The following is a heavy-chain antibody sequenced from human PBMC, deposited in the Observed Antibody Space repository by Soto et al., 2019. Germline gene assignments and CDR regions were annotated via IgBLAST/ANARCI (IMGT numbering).Heavy chain of an antibody. D-gene: IGHD3-22*01. CDR3: ARTFYYDTSGSRRWFDP. J-gene: IGHJ5*02. Sequence: PSETLSLTCTVSGGSIISGDYYWSWVRQPPGKGLEWIAYIYYSGSSYYNPSLKSRLTISLDTSKSQFSLKLSSVTAADTAVYYCARTFYYDTSGSRRWFDPWGQGTLVTGSS. CDR1: GGSIISGDYY. V-gene: IGHV4-30-4*01. CDR2: IYYSGSS.